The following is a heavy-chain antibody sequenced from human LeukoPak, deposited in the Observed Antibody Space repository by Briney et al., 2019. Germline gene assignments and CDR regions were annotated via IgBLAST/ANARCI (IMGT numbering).Heavy chain of an antibody. Sequence: PGGSLRLSCTASGFTFGDYAMNWVRQAPGKGLEWVGFIRSKAYGGTTEYAASVEGRFTFSRDDSKSIAYLQMNSLKTEDTAVYYCTRDGVPGSYYFDYWGQGTLVTVSS. CDR3: TRDGVPGSYYFDY. J-gene: IGHJ4*02. CDR2: IRSKAYGGTT. CDR1: GFTFGDYA. V-gene: IGHV3-49*04. D-gene: IGHD3-10*01.